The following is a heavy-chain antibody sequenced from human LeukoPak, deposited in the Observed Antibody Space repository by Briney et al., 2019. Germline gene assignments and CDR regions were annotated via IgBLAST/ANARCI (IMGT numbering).Heavy chain of an antibody. Sequence: PGGSLRLSCAASGFTFSSYSMNWVRQAPGKGLEWVSAISGSGGSTYYADSVKGRFTISRDNSKNTLYLQMNSLRAEDTAVYYCAKDPKFYSSSWQGGYWGQGTLVTVSS. CDR2: ISGSGGST. CDR1: GFTFSSYS. CDR3: AKDPKFYSSSWQGGY. D-gene: IGHD6-13*01. J-gene: IGHJ4*02. V-gene: IGHV3-23*01.